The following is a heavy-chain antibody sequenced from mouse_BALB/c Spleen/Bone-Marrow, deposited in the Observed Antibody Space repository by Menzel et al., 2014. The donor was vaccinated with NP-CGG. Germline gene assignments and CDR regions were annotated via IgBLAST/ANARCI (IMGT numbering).Heavy chain of an antibody. V-gene: IGHV1-69*02. Sequence: VQLQQSGTDLVRPGASVKLSCKASGYTFTSYWINWVKQRPGQGLEWIGNIYPSDSYTNYNQKFKDKATLTVEKSSSTAYMHLSSPTSEDSAVYYCTRDDGGFAYWGQGTLVTVSA. CDR3: TRDDGGFAY. D-gene: IGHD1-1*02. J-gene: IGHJ3*01. CDR2: IYPSDSYT. CDR1: GYTFTSYW.